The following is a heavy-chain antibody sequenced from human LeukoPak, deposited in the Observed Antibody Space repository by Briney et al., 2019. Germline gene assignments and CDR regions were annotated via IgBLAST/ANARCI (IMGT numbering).Heavy chain of an antibody. CDR1: GGSFSGYY. Sequence: PSETLSLTCAVYGGSFSGYYWSWIRQPPGKGLEWIGEINHSGSTNYNPSLKSRVTISVDTSKNQFSLKLSSVTAADTAVYYCARSTYCSSTSCYIATSGYFDYWGQGTLVTVSS. CDR3: ARSTYCSSTSCYIATSGYFDY. J-gene: IGHJ4*02. V-gene: IGHV4-34*01. D-gene: IGHD2-2*01. CDR2: INHSGST.